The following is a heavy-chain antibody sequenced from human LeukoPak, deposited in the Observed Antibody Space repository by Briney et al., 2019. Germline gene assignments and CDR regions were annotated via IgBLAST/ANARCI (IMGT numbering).Heavy chain of an antibody. J-gene: IGHJ6*02. V-gene: IGHV4-59*12. CDR3: ARGNRGYDSSGYYYVYYYYYGMDV. CDR1: GGSISSYY. D-gene: IGHD3-22*01. CDR2: IYYSGST. Sequence: SETLSLTCTVSGGSISSYYWSWIRQPPGKGLEWIGYIYYSGSTNYNPSLKSRVTISVDTSKNQFSLKLSSVTAADTAVYYCARGNRGYDSSGYYYVYYYYYGMDVWGQGTTVTVSS.